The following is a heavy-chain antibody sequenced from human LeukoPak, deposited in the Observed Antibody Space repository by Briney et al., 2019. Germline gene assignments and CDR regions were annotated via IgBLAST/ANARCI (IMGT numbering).Heavy chain of an antibody. D-gene: IGHD6-19*01. V-gene: IGHV3-30*18. J-gene: IGHJ5*02. CDR1: GFTFNEYG. CDR2: ISHDGSKT. CDR3: AKDAGQWQNWNWFAP. Sequence: PGRSLTLSCAVSGFTFNEYGMHWVRQAPGKGLEWVAAISHDGSKTYSGDSVKGRFTISRDNSKNTLFLEMNSLRPEDTAMYYCAKDAGQWQNWNWFAPWGQGTLVTVSS.